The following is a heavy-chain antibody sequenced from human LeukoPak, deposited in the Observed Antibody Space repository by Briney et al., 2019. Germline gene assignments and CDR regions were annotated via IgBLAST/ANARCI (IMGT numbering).Heavy chain of an antibody. CDR2: INHSGST. CDR3: ARGVYDSSGYYYSPRLGFDY. V-gene: IGHV4-34*01. D-gene: IGHD3-22*01. J-gene: IGHJ4*02. Sequence: SETLSLTCAVYGGSFSGYYWSWIRQPPGKGLEWIGEINHSGSTNYNPSLKSRVTISVDTSKNQFSLKLSSVTAADTAVYYCARGVYDSSGYYYSPRLGFDYWGQGTLVTVSS. CDR1: GGSFSGYY.